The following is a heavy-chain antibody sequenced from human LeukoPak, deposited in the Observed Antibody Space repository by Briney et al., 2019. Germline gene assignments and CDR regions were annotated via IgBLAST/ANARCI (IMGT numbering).Heavy chain of an antibody. J-gene: IGHJ4*01. CDR3: AKRFGEGEFDY. V-gene: IGHV3-21*04. CDR1: GVTFSSYS. Sequence: GGSLRLSCAASGVTFSSYSMNWVRQAPGKGLEWVSSISSSGSYMFYADSVKGRFTISRDNSKNTLYLQMNSLRADDTAVYYCAKRFGEGEFDYWGHGTLVTVSS. CDR2: ISSSGSYM. D-gene: IGHD3-10*01.